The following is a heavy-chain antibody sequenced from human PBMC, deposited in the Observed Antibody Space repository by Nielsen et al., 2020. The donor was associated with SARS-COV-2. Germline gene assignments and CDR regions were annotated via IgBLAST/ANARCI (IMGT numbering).Heavy chain of an antibody. J-gene: IGHJ4*02. Sequence: GESLKISCAASGLTFSNYGIHWVRQAPGEGLEWVAVISYDGSNKYYAVSVKDRFTISRDNSKNMVYLQTNSLRDEDTAVYYCAKDLGFGEFNDYWGQGTLVTVSS. D-gene: IGHD3-10*01. CDR2: ISYDGSNK. V-gene: IGHV3-30*18. CDR1: GLTFSNYG. CDR3: AKDLGFGEFNDY.